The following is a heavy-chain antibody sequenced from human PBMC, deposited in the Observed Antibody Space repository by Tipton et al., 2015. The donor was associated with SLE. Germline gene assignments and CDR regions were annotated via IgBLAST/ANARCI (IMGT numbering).Heavy chain of an antibody. Sequence: TLSLTCAVYGGSFSGYYWSWIRQPPGKGLEWIGEINHSGSTNYNPSLKSRVTISVDTSKNQFSLKLSSVTAADTAVYYCARGQSAFSYYYDSSGYTYYFDYWGQGTLVTVSS. CDR3: ARGQSAFSYYYDSSGYTYYFDY. J-gene: IGHJ4*02. D-gene: IGHD3-22*01. V-gene: IGHV4-34*01. CDR2: INHSGST. CDR1: GGSFSGYY.